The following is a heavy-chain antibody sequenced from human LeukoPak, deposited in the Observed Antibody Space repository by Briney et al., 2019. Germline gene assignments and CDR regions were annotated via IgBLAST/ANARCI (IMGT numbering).Heavy chain of an antibody. D-gene: IGHD3-16*01. V-gene: IGHV3-23*01. CDR1: GFTFSSYG. CDR2: ISGSGGST. J-gene: IGHJ4*02. Sequence: GGSLRLSCAASGFTFSSYGMSWVRQAPGKGLEWVSAISGSGGSTYYADSVKGRFTISRDNSKNTLYLQMNSLRAEDTAVYYCAKDCLSYMITPPVGSDYWGQGTLVTVSS. CDR3: AKDCLSYMITPPVGSDY.